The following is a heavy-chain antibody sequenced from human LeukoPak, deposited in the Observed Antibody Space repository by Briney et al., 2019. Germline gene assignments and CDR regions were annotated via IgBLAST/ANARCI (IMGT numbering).Heavy chain of an antibody. CDR2: IFYSGST. CDR3: ARQMNTVTADY. D-gene: IGHD4-17*01. V-gene: IGHV4-39*01. J-gene: IGHJ4*02. CDR1: GGSISSSSYF. Sequence: SETLSLTCTVSGGSISSSSYFWGWIRQPPGKGLEWIGSIFYSGSTYHNPSLNSRVTISIDTSKNQFSLRLSSVTAADTAVYYCARQMNTVTADYWGQGTLVTVSS.